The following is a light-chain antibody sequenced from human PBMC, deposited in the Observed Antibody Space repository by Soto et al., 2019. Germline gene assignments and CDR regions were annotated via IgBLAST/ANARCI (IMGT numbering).Light chain of an antibody. V-gene: IGKV3D-15*01. CDR3: QQYNDRPPWT. CDR2: GAS. CDR1: QSVSSN. Sequence: EIVMTQSPVTLAVSPGARTTLSCRASQSVSSNLAWYQQRPGQAPRLLIYGASTRATGIPARFSGSGSGTEFTLTISSLQSEDLAVYYCQQYNDRPPWTVGQGTKVEIK. J-gene: IGKJ1*01.